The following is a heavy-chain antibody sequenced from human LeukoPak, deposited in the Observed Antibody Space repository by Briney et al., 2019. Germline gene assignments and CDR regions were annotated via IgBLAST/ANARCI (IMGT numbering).Heavy chain of an antibody. CDR1: GTAFRTYA. J-gene: IGHJ5*02. V-gene: IGHV3-64D*06. D-gene: IGHD5-12*01. CDR2: ISINGGST. CDR3: VRTYDENPLGWFDP. Sequence: GGSLRLSCSASGTAFRTYAMHWVRQPPGKGLYYVSAISINGGSTYYADSVRGRFTISRDNSKNTLYLQTSSLRPDDTAVYYCVRTYDENPLGWFDPWGQGTLVTVSS.